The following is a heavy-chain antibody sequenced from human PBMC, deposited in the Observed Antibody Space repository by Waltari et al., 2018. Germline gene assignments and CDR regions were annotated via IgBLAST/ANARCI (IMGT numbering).Heavy chain of an antibody. Sequence: EVQLGESGGGLVKPGGSLRLSCAASGFTFSSYSMNWVRQAPGKGLEWVSSISSSSIYIYYADSVKGRFTISRDNAKNSLYLQMNSLRAEDTAVYYCARAGWQLGLFDYWGQGTLVTVSS. CDR3: ARAGWQLGLFDY. CDR1: GFTFSSYS. D-gene: IGHD6-6*01. CDR2: ISSSSIYI. J-gene: IGHJ4*02. V-gene: IGHV3-21*01.